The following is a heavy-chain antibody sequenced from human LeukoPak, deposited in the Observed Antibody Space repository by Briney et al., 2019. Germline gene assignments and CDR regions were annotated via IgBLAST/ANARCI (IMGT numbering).Heavy chain of an antibody. CDR2: IDRPAKSYAT. V-gene: IGHV3-73*01. D-gene: IGHD1-26*01. J-gene: IGHJ5*02. Sequence: PGGSLRLSCAASGFTLSDSAIHWVRQASGKGLEWVGLIDRPAKSYATAYGASVGGWFTISRDDSKNTAYLQMDSLKTEDTALYYCTRDRGTYNWLDPWGQGTLVTVSS. CDR1: GFTLSDSA. CDR3: TRDRGTYNWLDP.